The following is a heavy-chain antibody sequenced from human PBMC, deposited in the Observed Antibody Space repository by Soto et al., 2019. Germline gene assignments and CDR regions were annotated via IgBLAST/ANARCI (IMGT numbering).Heavy chain of an antibody. CDR3: ARHRYSYGVYYFDY. V-gene: IGHV4-59*08. CDR2: IYYSGST. Sequence: PSETLSLTCIVSGGSIRNYYGSWIRQPPGTGLEWIGYIYYSGSTNYNPSLTSRVTISVDTSKNQFSLKLSSVTAADTAVYYCARHRYSYGVYYFDYWGQGTPVTAPQ. CDR1: GGSIRNYY. D-gene: IGHD5-18*01. J-gene: IGHJ4*02.